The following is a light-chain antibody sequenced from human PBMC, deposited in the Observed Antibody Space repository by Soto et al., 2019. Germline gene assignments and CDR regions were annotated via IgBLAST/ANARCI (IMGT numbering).Light chain of an antibody. J-gene: IGKJ3*01. CDR3: QQYDRSPFT. Sequence: EIVLTQSPGTLSLSPGERATLSCRASQSVSNNYLAWFQQKPGQAPRVLIYGVSSRATGIPDSFSGSGSGTDFTLTISRLEPEDFAVYYCQQYDRSPFTFGPGTKVDIK. CDR2: GVS. CDR1: QSVSNNY. V-gene: IGKV3-20*01.